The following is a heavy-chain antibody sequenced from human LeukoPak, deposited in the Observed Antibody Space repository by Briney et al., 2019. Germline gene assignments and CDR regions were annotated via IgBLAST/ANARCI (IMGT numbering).Heavy chain of an antibody. CDR2: IYPGDSDT. J-gene: IGHJ4*02. D-gene: IGHD5-18*01. V-gene: IGHV5-51*01. CDR3: ARGYSYGAFDY. CDR1: GSIFTSYW. Sequence: GAALQISCKGSGSIFTSYWIGWVRQLPGKGLEWMGIIYPGDSDTRYSPSFQGQVTISADKSSSTAYLQWSSLKASDTAMYYCARGYSYGAFDYWGQGTLVTVSS.